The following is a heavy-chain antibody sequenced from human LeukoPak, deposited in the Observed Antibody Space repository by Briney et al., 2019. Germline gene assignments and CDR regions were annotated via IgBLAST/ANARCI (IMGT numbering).Heavy chain of an antibody. CDR3: ARDRAVSGLYDY. D-gene: IGHD6-19*01. J-gene: IGHJ4*02. V-gene: IGHV4-59*01. CDR1: GGSMSRYY. Sequence: SETLSLTCTVSGGSMSRYYWTWIRQSPGKGLEWIGYIYYSGNTNYNLSLQGRVTISVDTSKNQFYLTLNSVTAADTAVYYCARDRAVSGLYDYWGQGTLVTVSS. CDR2: IYYSGNT.